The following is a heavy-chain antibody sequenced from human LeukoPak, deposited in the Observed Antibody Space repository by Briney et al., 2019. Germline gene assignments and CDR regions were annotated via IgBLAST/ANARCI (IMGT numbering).Heavy chain of an antibody. J-gene: IGHJ2*01. CDR3: ARDPAYYGDPNWYFDL. Sequence: GGSLRLSCAASGFTFSDYYMSWIRQAPGKGLEWVSYISSSAGTIYYADSVKGRFTISRDNSKNTLYLQMNSLRAEDTAVYYCARDPAYYGDPNWYFDLWGRGTLVTVSS. CDR2: ISSSAGTI. CDR1: GFTFSDYY. D-gene: IGHD4-17*01. V-gene: IGHV3-11*04.